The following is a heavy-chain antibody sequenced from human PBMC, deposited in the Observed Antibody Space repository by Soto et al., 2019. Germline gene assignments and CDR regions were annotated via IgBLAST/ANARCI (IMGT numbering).Heavy chain of an antibody. V-gene: IGHV4-61*01. J-gene: IGHJ4*02. CDR2: VYYSGTT. Sequence: SETLSLTCSVSGGSVSDKTYYWSWIRQPPGKRLEWIGYVYYSGTTNYNPSLKSRVTISVDLSKNRFSLRLSSVTTADTALYYCASTTAVPNTLRSRYFFDYWGQGTLVTVSS. D-gene: IGHD4-17*01. CDR3: ASTTAVPNTLRSRYFFDY. CDR1: GGSVSDKTYY.